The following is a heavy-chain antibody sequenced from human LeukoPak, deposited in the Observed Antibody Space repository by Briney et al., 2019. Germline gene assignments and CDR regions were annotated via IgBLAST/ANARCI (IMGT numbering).Heavy chain of an antibody. V-gene: IGHV4-39*07. D-gene: IGHD1-1*01. CDR1: GGSISSYY. CDR3: ARGSTTYSAFDI. CDR2: FYYSGST. J-gene: IGHJ3*02. Sequence: SETLSLTCTVSGGSISSYYWGWIRQPPGKGLEWIGTFYYSGSTYYNPSLKSRLTISVDTSKNQFSLKLSSVTAADTAVYYCARGSTTYSAFDIWGQGTMVTVST.